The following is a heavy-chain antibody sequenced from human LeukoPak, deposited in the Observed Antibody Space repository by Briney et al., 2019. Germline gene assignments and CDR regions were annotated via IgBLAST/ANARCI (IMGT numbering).Heavy chain of an antibody. CDR2: IYHSGSN. J-gene: IGHJ4*02. CDR3: ARGYCSSTSCYPTDY. CDR1: GGSISSGGYA. V-gene: IGHV4-30-2*01. Sequence: SQTLSLTCAVYGGSISSGGYAWTWIRQPPGKGLEWIGYIYHSGSNYYNPSLKSRVTISVDRYKNQFSLKLSSVTAADTAVYYCARGYCSSTSCYPTDYWGQGTLVTVSS. D-gene: IGHD2-2*01.